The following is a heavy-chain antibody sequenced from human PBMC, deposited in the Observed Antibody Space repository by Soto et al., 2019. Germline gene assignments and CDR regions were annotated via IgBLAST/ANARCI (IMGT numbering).Heavy chain of an antibody. Sequence: GSLRLSCTAPRFTFGSYWMHWVRQAPGKGLVWVSDINVDGTETWYADSVKGRFTISRDNDKKTLYLHMTGLRVDDTGVYYCARDKEVPLTNYGMAVWGQGTTVTVSS. CDR3: ARDKEVPLTNYGMAV. J-gene: IGHJ6*02. CDR1: RFTFGSYW. V-gene: IGHV3-74*01. CDR2: INVDGTET.